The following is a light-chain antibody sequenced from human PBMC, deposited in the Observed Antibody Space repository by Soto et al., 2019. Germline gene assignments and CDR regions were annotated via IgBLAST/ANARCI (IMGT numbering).Light chain of an antibody. CDR2: GAS. J-gene: IGKJ1*01. V-gene: IGKV3-15*01. CDR3: QQYNKWPRWT. Sequence: EILMTQSPATLSVSPGERATLSCRASQSVSSNLAWYQQKPGQAPRLLIYGASTRATGIPVRFSGSGSGTEFSLTISSLQSEDFGLYYCQQYNKWPRWTFGQGTKVEIK. CDR1: QSVSSN.